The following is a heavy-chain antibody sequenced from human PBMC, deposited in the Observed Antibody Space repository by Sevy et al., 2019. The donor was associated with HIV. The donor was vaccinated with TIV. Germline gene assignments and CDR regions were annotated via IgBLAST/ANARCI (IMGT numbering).Heavy chain of an antibody. CDR2: ISSDGGST. D-gene: IGHD4-17*01. J-gene: IGHJ4*02. CDR3: VKSLPTVTRFDY. V-gene: IGHV3-64D*06. Sequence: GGSLRLSCSASGFTLSSYGMHWVRQAPGKGLEYVSAISSDGGSTYYAVSVKGRFTISRDNSKNTLYLQMSSLRAEDTAVYYCVKSLPTVTRFDYLGQGTLVTVSS. CDR1: GFTLSSYG.